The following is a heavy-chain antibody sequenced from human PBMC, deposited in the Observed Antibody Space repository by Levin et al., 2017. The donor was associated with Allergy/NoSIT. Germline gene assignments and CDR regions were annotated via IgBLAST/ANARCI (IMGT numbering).Heavy chain of an antibody. V-gene: IGHV3-48*02. Sequence: PGGSLRLSCAASGFTFSSYSMNWVRQAPGKGLEWVSYISSSSSTIYYADSVKGRFTISRDNAKNSLYLQMNSLRDEDTAVYYCAREEDYYDSRLAGYYYDYGMDVWGQGTTVTVSS. D-gene: IGHD3-22*01. CDR1: GFTFSSYS. CDR3: AREEDYYDSRLAGYYYDYGMDV. J-gene: IGHJ6*02. CDR2: ISSSSSTI.